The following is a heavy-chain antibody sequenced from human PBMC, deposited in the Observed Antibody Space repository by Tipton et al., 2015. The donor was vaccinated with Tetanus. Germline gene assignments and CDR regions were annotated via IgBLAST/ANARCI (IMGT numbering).Heavy chain of an antibody. D-gene: IGHD2-8*01. Sequence: SLRLSCAASGFTFSSYWMSWVRQAPGKGLEWVANIKQDGSEKYYVDSVKGRFTISRDNAKNSLYLQMNSLRAEDTAVYYCARAEVDVDGVLMVHYGMDVWGQGTTVTVSS. CDR1: GFTFSSYW. V-gene: IGHV3-7*01. J-gene: IGHJ6*02. CDR3: ARAEVDVDGVLMVHYGMDV. CDR2: IKQDGSEK.